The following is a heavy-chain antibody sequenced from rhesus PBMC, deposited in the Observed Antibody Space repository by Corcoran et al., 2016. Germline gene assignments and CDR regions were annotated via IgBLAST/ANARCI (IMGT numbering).Heavy chain of an antibody. Sequence: QVQLQESGPGVVKPSETLSLTCAVSGGSISGYYLWSWIRQPPGKGLEWIGYFYGGSGSTSYTPSPKSRVIISIDTSKNQFSLKLSSVTAADTAVYYCAREVVVGIAAGRDVDYWGQGVLVTVSS. CDR3: AREVVVGIAAGRDVDY. J-gene: IGHJ4*01. V-gene: IGHV4S7*01. CDR2: FYGGSGST. D-gene: IGHD6-13*01. CDR1: GGSISGYYL.